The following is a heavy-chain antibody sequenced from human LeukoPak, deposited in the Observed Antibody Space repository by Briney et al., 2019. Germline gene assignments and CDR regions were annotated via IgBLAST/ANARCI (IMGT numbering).Heavy chain of an antibody. V-gene: IGHV4-34*01. Sequence: SETLSLTCAVYGGSFSGYYWSWIRQPPGEGLEWIGEINHSGSTNYNPSLKSRVTISVDTSKNQFSLKLSSVTAADTAVYYCARQESMYYDILTGYYKSNWFDPWGQGTLVTVSS. D-gene: IGHD3-9*01. J-gene: IGHJ5*02. CDR3: ARQESMYYDILTGYYKSNWFDP. CDR1: GGSFSGYY. CDR2: INHSGST.